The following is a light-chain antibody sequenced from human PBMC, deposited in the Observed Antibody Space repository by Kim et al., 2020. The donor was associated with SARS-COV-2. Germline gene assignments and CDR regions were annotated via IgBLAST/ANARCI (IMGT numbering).Light chain of an antibody. J-gene: IGLJ1*01. CDR3: QVWDSSSDHPFV. CDR1: NIGSKR. V-gene: IGLV3-21*04. CDR2: YDS. Sequence: PGKTAGITCGGNNIGSKRVHWYQQKPGQAPVLVIYYDSDRPSGIPERFSGSNSGNTATLTISRVEAGDEADYYCQVWDSSSDHPFVFGTGTKVTVL.